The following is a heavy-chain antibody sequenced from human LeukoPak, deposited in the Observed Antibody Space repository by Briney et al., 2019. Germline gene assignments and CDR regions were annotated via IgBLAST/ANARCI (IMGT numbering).Heavy chain of an antibody. Sequence: RASVKVSCKASGGTFSSYAISWVRQAPGQGLEWMGGIIPIFGTANYAQKFQGRVTVTADESTSTAYMELSSLRSEDTAVYYCARQVATTPYYYYYYMDVWGKGTTVTVSS. J-gene: IGHJ6*03. CDR3: ARQVATTPYYYYYYMDV. V-gene: IGHV1-69*13. CDR2: IIPIFGTA. D-gene: IGHD5-12*01. CDR1: GGTFSSYA.